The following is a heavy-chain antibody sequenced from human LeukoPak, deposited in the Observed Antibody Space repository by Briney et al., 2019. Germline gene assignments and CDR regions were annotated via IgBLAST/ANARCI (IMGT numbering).Heavy chain of an antibody. CDR1: GFTFSDYY. CDR2: ISGSGISI. J-gene: IGHJ4*02. Sequence: GGSLRLSCVASGFTFSDYYMSWIRQAPGKGLEWVSYISGSGISIYYADSMKGRFTISRDNAKNSLYLQMNSLRAEDTAVYCCARGPGHAGLRYCSGISCSAFDYWGQGTLVTVSS. V-gene: IGHV3-11*04. CDR3: ARGPGHAGLRYCSGISCSAFDY. D-gene: IGHD2-2*01.